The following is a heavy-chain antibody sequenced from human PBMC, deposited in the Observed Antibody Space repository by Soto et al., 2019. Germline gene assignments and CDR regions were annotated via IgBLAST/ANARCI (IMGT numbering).Heavy chain of an antibody. Sequence: PGGSLRLSCAASGFTFSSYWMHWVRQVPGKGLVWVSHINSDGTHTTYADSVKGRFTISRDNAKNTLYLQMNSLRAEDTAVYYCVRDDSGLAIDYWGLGTLVTVSS. CDR1: GFTFSSYW. CDR2: INSDGTHT. J-gene: IGHJ4*02. D-gene: IGHD6-19*01. V-gene: IGHV3-74*03. CDR3: VRDDSGLAIDY.